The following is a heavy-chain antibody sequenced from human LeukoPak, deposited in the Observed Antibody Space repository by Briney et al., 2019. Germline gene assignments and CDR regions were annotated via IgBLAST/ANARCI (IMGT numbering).Heavy chain of an antibody. CDR2: IYHSGST. V-gene: IGHV4-30-2*01. D-gene: IGHD3-10*01. Sequence: PSETLSLTCTVSGGSISSGGYYWSWIRQPPGKGLEWIGYIYHSGSTYYNPSLKSRVTISVDRSKNQFSLKLSSVTAADTAVYYCARQPAARGRYYFDYWGQGTLVTVSS. J-gene: IGHJ4*02. CDR3: ARQPAARGRYYFDY. CDR1: GGSISSGGYY.